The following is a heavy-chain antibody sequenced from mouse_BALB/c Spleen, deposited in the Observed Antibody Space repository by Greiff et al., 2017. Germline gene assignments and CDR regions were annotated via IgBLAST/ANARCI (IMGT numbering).Heavy chain of an antibody. CDR3: ARGGPTTVVHYFDY. Sequence: EVKLMESGGGLVKPGGSLKLSCAASGFTFSSYAMSWVRQTPEKRLEWVASISSGGSTYYPDSVKGRFTISRDNARNILYLQMSSLRSEDTAMYYCARGGPTTVVHYFDYWGQGTTLTVSS. D-gene: IGHD1-1*01. CDR2: ISSGGST. V-gene: IGHV5-6-5*01. J-gene: IGHJ2*01. CDR1: GFTFSSYA.